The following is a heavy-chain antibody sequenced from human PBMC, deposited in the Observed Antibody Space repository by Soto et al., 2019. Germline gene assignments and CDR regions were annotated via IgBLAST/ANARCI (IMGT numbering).Heavy chain of an antibody. CDR1: GFPFSSYS. V-gene: IGHV3-48*02. D-gene: IGHD6-13*01. Sequence: GGSLSLSCAASGFPFSSYSMNWVRQAPGKGLEWVSYISSTSSTIYFADSVKGRFTISRDNAKNSLYLQMNSLRDEDTAVYYCARESSSYNWFDPWGQGTLVTVSS. J-gene: IGHJ5*02. CDR3: ARESSSYNWFDP. CDR2: ISSTSSTI.